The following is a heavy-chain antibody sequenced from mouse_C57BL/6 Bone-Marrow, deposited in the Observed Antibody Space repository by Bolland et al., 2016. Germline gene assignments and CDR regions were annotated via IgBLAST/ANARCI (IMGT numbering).Heavy chain of an antibody. CDR3: ARQFYAGGAMDH. V-gene: IGHV5-6*01. D-gene: IGHD2-3*01. J-gene: IGHJ4*01. Sequence: YPDSVKGRFTISRDNAKNTLYLQMSSLKSEDTAMYYCARQFYAGGAMDHCGQGTS.